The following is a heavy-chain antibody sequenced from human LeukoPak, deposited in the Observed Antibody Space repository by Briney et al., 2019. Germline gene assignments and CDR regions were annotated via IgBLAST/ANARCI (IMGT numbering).Heavy chain of an antibody. CDR2: IWYDGSNK. CDR3: AREGDVDTAMVFDY. D-gene: IGHD5-18*01. CDR1: GFTFSSYG. J-gene: IGHJ4*02. V-gene: IGHV3-33*01. Sequence: PGGSLRLSCAASGFTFSSYGMHWVRQAPGKGLEWVAAIWYDGSNKYYADSVKGRFTISRDNSKNTLYLQMNSLRAEDTAVYYCAREGDVDTAMVFDYWGQGTLVTVSS.